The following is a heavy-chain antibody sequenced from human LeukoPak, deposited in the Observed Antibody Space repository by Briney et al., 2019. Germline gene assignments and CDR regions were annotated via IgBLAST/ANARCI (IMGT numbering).Heavy chain of an antibody. J-gene: IGHJ4*02. D-gene: IGHD6-13*01. V-gene: IGHV4-59*01. CDR1: GGSISSYY. CDR2: IYYSGST. CDR3: ARLDSSSVSYYFDY. Sequence: SETLSLTCTVSGGSISSYYCSWIRQPPGKGLEWIGYIYYSGSTNYNPSLKSRVTISVDTSKNQFSLKLSSVTAADTAVYYCARLDSSSVSYYFDYWGQGTLVTVSS.